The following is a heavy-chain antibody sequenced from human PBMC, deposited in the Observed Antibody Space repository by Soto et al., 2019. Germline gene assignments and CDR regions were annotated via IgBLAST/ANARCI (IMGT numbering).Heavy chain of an antibody. J-gene: IGHJ4*02. CDR1: GYTFTSYY. Sequence: EASVKVSCKASGYTFTSYYMHWVRQAPGQGLEWMGIINPTGGSTIYAQKFQGRVTMTRDTSTSTVYMELSSLRSEDTAVYYCARGRGDNNGFLGGYFDSWGQGTLVTVSS. CDR2: INPTGGST. D-gene: IGHD6-19*01. V-gene: IGHV1-46*01. CDR3: ARGRGDNNGFLGGYFDS.